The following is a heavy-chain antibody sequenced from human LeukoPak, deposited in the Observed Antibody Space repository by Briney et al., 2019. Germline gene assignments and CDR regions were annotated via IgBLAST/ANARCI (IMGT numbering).Heavy chain of an antibody. D-gene: IGHD4-17*01. CDR2: ISYDGSNK. J-gene: IGHJ5*02. Sequence: GGSLRLSCAASGFTFSSYAMHWVRQAPGKGLEWVAVISYDGSNKYYADSVKGRFTISRDNSKNTLYLQMNSLRAEDMAVYYCAREDYGDYVARWFDPWGQGTLVTVSS. CDR1: GFTFSSYA. CDR3: AREDYGDYVARWFDP. V-gene: IGHV3-30-3*01.